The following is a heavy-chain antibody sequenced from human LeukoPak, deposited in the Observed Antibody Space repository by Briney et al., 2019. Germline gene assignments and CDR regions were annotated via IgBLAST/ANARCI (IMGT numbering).Heavy chain of an antibody. J-gene: IGHJ6*03. CDR2: IIPIFGTA. D-gene: IGHD6-13*01. CDR1: GGTFSSYA. V-gene: IGHV1-69*06. Sequence: SVKVSCKASGGTFSSYAISWVRQAPGQGLEWMGGIIPIFGTANYAQKFQGRVTITADKSTSTAYMEVRSLRSDDTAVYYCVREVSAAAAGYMDVWGTGPTVTVSS. CDR3: VREVSAAAAGYMDV.